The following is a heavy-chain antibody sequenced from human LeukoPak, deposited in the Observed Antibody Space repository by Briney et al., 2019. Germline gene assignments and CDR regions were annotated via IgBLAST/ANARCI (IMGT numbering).Heavy chain of an antibody. V-gene: IGHV3-21*04. CDR1: GFTFSSYS. CDR2: ISTSSSYI. Sequence: GGSLRLSCVASGFTFSSYSMNWVRQAPGKGLEWVSSISTSSSYIYYADSVKGRFTISRDNAKNSLYLQMNSLRAEDTAVYYCAKDKYNFWSGSNYYYMDVWGKGTTVTVSS. D-gene: IGHD3-3*01. J-gene: IGHJ6*03. CDR3: AKDKYNFWSGSNYYYMDV.